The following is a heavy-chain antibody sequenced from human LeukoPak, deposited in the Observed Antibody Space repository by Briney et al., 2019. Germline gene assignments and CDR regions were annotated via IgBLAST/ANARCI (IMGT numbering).Heavy chain of an antibody. Sequence: AASVKVSCKASGYTFTSYGISWVRQAPGQGLEWMGWISAYNGNTNYAQKLQGRVTMTTDTSTSTAYMELRSLRSDDTAVYYCARIFGDAQYYYGMDVWGRGTTVTVSS. V-gene: IGHV1-18*01. J-gene: IGHJ6*02. CDR1: GYTFTSYG. CDR3: ARIFGDAQYYYGMDV. D-gene: IGHD3-10*01. CDR2: ISAYNGNT.